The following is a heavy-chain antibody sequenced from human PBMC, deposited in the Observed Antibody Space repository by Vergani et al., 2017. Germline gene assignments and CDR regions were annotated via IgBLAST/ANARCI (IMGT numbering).Heavy chain of an antibody. CDR2: ISSSSSYI. V-gene: IGHV3-21*01. CDR3: ARDGTYDSSGYYDY. CDR1: GFTFSSYS. D-gene: IGHD3-22*01. J-gene: IGHJ4*02. Sequence: EVQLVESGGGLVKPGGSLRLSCAASGFTFSSYSMNWVRQAPGKGLEWVSSISSSSSYIYYADAVKGRFAISRDNAKNSLYLQMNSLRAEDTAVYYCARDGTYDSSGYYDYWGQGTLVTVSS.